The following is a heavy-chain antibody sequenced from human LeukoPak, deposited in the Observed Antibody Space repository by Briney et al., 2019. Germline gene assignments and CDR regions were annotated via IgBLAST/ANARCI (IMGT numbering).Heavy chain of an antibody. V-gene: IGHV1-69*05. J-gene: IGHJ3*02. Sequence: SVKVSCKASGGTFSSYAISWVRQAPGQGLEWMGGIIPIFGTANYAQKFQGRVTITTDESTSTAYMDLSSLRSEDTAVYYCARPYSSSTDAFDIWGQGTMVTVSS. CDR1: GGTFSSYA. D-gene: IGHD6-13*01. CDR2: IIPIFGTA. CDR3: ARPYSSSTDAFDI.